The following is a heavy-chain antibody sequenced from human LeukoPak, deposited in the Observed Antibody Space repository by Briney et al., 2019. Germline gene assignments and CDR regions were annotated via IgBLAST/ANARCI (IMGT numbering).Heavy chain of an antibody. Sequence: SETLSLTCTVSGGSISSGSYYWSWIRQPAGKGLEWIGRIYTSGSTNYNPSLKSRVTISVDTSKNQFSLKLSSVTAADTAVYYCARSGNDYGDYNSWFDPWGQGTLVTVSS. D-gene: IGHD4-17*01. CDR2: IYTSGST. CDR3: ARSGNDYGDYNSWFDP. J-gene: IGHJ5*02. CDR1: GGSISSGSYY. V-gene: IGHV4-61*02.